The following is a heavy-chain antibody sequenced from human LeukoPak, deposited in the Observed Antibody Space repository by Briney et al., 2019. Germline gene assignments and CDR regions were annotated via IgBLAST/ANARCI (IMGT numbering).Heavy chain of an antibody. V-gene: IGHV4-59*01. J-gene: IGHJ4*02. CDR1: SGSISSYY. D-gene: IGHD3-3*01. CDR3: ARSSAGVVIIPKV. CDR2: IYYSGST. Sequence: SETLSLTCTVSSGSISSYYWSWIRQPPGKGLEWIGYIYYSGSTNCNPSLKSRVTISVDTSKNQFSLKLSSVTAADTAVYYCARSSAGVVIIPKVWGQGTLVTVSS.